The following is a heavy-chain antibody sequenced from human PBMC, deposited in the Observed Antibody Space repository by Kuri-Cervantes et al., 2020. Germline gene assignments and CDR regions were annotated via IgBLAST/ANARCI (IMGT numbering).Heavy chain of an antibody. Sequence: GESLKISCAASGFTFSDYGMHWVRQAPGQGLEWVAVIWFDASQEYYADSVKGRFSISRDNSKNTLYLQMNSLRAEDTAVYYCARDATAEQGTNDYGNYGNFDYWGQGTLVTVSS. V-gene: IGHV3-33*01. D-gene: IGHD4-11*01. J-gene: IGHJ4*02. CDR3: ARDATAEQGTNDYGNYGNFDY. CDR2: IWFDASQE. CDR1: GFTFSDYG.